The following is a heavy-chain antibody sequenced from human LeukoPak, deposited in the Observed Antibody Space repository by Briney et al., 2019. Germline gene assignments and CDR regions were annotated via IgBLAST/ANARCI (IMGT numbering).Heavy chain of an antibody. CDR3: ARERPAAVIAFYYYYYYMDV. J-gene: IGHJ6*03. CDR2: INPNSGGT. CDR1: GYTFTGYY. Sequence: ASVKVSCKASGYTFTGYYMHWVRQAPGQGLEWMGWINPNSGGTNYAQKFQGRVTMTRDTSISTAYMELSRLRSDDTAVYYCARERPAAVIAFYYYYYYMDVWGKGTTVPVSS. D-gene: IGHD3-16*02. V-gene: IGHV1-2*02.